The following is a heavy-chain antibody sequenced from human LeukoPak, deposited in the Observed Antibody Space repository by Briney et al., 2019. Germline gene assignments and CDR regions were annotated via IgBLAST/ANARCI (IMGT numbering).Heavy chain of an antibody. Sequence: PGGSLRLSCAASGFTFSTYIMNWVRQAPGKGLEWVSSISSSSSYIYYADSVKGRFTISRDNAKNSLSLQMKSLRAEDTAVYYCARGFDYSICDYWGQGTLVTVSS. J-gene: IGHJ4*02. CDR3: ARGFDYSICDY. CDR1: GFTFSTYI. D-gene: IGHD3-16*01. V-gene: IGHV3-21*01. CDR2: ISSSSSYI.